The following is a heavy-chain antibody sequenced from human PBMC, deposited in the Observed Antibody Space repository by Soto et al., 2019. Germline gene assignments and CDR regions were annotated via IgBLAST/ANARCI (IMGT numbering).Heavy chain of an antibody. CDR3: ARSAEPGYSSSWYLLDNWFDP. Sequence: SETLSLTCTVSGGSISSYYWSWIQQPPGKGLEWIGYIFYSGSTNYNPSLKSRVTISVDTSKNQFSLKLSSVIAADTAVYYCARSAEPGYSSSWYLLDNWFDPWGQGTLVTVSS. CDR2: IFYSGST. D-gene: IGHD6-13*01. CDR1: GGSISSYY. J-gene: IGHJ5*01. V-gene: IGHV4-59*01.